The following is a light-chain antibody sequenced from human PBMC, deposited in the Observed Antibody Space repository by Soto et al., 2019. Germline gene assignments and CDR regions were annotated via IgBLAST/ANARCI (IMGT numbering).Light chain of an antibody. Sequence: EIVLTQSPATLSLSPGERATLSCRASQSVSSYLAWYQQKPGQAPRLLIYDASNRATGIPAMFSGSGSWTDFTLTISSLEPEDFAVYYCQQRSNWPPYTFGQGTKLEIK. CDR2: DAS. J-gene: IGKJ2*01. V-gene: IGKV3-11*01. CDR3: QQRSNWPPYT. CDR1: QSVSSY.